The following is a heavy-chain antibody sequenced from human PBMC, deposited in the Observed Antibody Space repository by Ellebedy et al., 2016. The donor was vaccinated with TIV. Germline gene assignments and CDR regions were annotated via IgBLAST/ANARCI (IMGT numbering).Heavy chain of an antibody. J-gene: IGHJ4*02. CDR1: GLTFSTYW. Sequence: GESLKISCAASGLTFSTYWMSWVRQAPGKGLEWVAHIKPDESGKNYVDSVKGRFTISRDNAKDSLYLQMNSLRAEDTSVYYCARVARGYKYGYAVDYWGQGTLVTVSS. CDR3: ARVARGYKYGYAVDY. V-gene: IGHV3-7*01. CDR2: IKPDESGK. D-gene: IGHD5-18*01.